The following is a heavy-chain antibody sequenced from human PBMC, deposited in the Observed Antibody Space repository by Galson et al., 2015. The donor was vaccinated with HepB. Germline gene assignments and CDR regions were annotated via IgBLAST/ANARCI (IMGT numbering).Heavy chain of an antibody. CDR1: GFTFGDYA. D-gene: IGHD6-13*01. CDR3: TRGAEYSSSWYRGTWFDP. V-gene: IGHV3-49*04. Sequence: SLRLSCAASGFTFGDYAMSWVRQAPGKGLEWVGFIRSKAYGGTTEYAASVKGRSTISRDDSKSIAYLQMNSLKTEDTAVYYCTRGAEYSSSWYRGTWFDPWGQGTPVTVSS. J-gene: IGHJ5*02. CDR2: IRSKAYGGTT.